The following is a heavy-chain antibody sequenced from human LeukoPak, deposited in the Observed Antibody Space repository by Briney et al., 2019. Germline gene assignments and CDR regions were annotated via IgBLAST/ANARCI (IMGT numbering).Heavy chain of an antibody. V-gene: IGHV3-23*01. J-gene: IGHJ4*02. Sequence: QTGGSLRLSCAASGFTFSSYAMSWVRQAPGKGLEWVSAISGSGGSTYYADSVKGRFTISRDNSKNTLYLQMNSLRAEDTAVYYCAASSSWPVQGGYYWGQGTLVTVSS. CDR1: GFTFSSYA. D-gene: IGHD6-13*01. CDR2: ISGSGGST. CDR3: AASSSWPVQGGYY.